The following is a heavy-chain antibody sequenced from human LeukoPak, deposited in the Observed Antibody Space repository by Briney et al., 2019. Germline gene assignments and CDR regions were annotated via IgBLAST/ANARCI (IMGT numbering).Heavy chain of an antibody. CDR1: GFTFSSYG. Sequence: PGGSLRLSCAASGFTFSSYGMHWVRQAPGKGLEWVSYITNIDSTKKYADSVKGRFTISRDNAKNSLFLQMNSLRAEDTAVYYCARRTRSQDFDYWGQGTLVTVSS. D-gene: IGHD2-15*01. CDR2: ITNIDSTK. V-gene: IGHV3-48*04. J-gene: IGHJ4*02. CDR3: ARRTRSQDFDY.